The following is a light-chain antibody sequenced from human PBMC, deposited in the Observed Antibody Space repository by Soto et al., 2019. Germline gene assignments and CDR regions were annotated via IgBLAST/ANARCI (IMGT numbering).Light chain of an antibody. J-gene: IGLJ3*02. V-gene: IGLV2-14*01. CDR2: EVT. Sequence: QSALTQPASVSGSPGQSITISCTGTSSDVGGYNYVSWYQQQPGKVPKLMMCEVTNRPPGVSNRFSGSKSGNTASLTISGLQTEDEADYYCSSYTSSSTWVFGGGTKVTGL. CDR3: SSYTSSSTWV. CDR1: SSDVGGYNY.